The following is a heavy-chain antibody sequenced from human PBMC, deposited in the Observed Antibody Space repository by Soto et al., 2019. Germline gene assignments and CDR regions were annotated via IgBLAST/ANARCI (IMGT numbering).Heavy chain of an antibody. Sequence: EVQLVESGGGLVKPGGSLRLSCAASGFTFSNAWMSWVRQAPGKGLEWVGRIKSKTDGGTTDYAAPVKGRFTISRDDSKNTLYLQMNSLKTEDTAVYYCTSLYDILTGFDAFDIWGQGTMVTVSS. CDR3: TSLYDILTGFDAFDI. D-gene: IGHD3-9*01. CDR2: IKSKTDGGTT. CDR1: GFTFSNAW. V-gene: IGHV3-15*01. J-gene: IGHJ3*02.